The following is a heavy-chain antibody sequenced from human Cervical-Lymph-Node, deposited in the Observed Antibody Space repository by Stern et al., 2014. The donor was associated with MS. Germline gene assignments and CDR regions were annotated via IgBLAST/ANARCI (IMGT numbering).Heavy chain of an antibody. D-gene: IGHD2-15*01. Sequence: VQLVESGAEVKKPGASVKVSCEASGYTFTDYYMHWVRLAPGQGLEWMGRINPNSGGTNYAQKFQGRVTMTRDTSISTAYLELSRLRSDDTAVYYCARFSCSGSSCYSRGFWFDPWGQGTLVTVSS. CDR2: INPNSGGT. CDR3: ARFSCSGSSCYSRGFWFDP. V-gene: IGHV1-2*06. J-gene: IGHJ5*02. CDR1: GYTFTDYY.